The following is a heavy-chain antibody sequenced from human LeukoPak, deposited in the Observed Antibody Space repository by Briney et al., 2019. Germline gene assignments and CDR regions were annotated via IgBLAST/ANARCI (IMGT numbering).Heavy chain of an antibody. CDR2: IYYSGST. Sequence: PSETLSLTCTVSGGSISSSSSYWGWIRQPPGKGLEWIGNIYYSGSTYYNPSLKSRVAISVDTSKNQFSLKLSSVTAADTAAYYCARGENYYGSGSFDYWGQGTLVTVSS. V-gene: IGHV4-39*07. D-gene: IGHD3-10*01. CDR1: GGSISSSSSY. CDR3: ARGENYYGSGSFDY. J-gene: IGHJ4*02.